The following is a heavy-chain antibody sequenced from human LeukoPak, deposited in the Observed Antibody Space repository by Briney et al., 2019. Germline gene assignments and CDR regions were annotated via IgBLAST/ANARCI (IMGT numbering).Heavy chain of an antibody. J-gene: IGHJ5*02. V-gene: IGHV4-34*01. D-gene: IGHD3-22*01. CDR3: ARGSYYYDSSGYYYVGFWFDP. CDR2: INHSGST. CDR1: GGSFSGYH. Sequence: PSETLSLTCAVYGGSFSGYHWSWIRQPPGKGLEWIGEINHSGSTNYNPSLKSRVTISVDTSKNQFSLKLSSVTAADTAVYYCARGSYYYDSSGYYYVGFWFDPWGQGTLVTVSS.